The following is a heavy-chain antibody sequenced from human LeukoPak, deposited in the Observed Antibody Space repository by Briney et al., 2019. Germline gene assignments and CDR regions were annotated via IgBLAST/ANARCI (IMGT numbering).Heavy chain of an antibody. V-gene: IGHV3-48*01. D-gene: IGHD2/OR15-2a*01. CDR3: AKISAPVLSVSYYFDY. CDR2: MNSGGTTM. CDR1: GFTMSTYE. Sequence: GGSLRLSCAASGFTMSTYEMNWVRQAPGKGLEWVSYMNSGGTTMYYADSVKGRFIISRDNGKNTLYLQMNSLRAEDTAVYYCAKISAPVLSVSYYFDYWGQGTLVTVSS. J-gene: IGHJ4*02.